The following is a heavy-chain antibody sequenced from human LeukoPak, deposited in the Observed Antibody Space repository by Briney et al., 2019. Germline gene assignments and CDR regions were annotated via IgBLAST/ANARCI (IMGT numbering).Heavy chain of an antibody. CDR3: TTPSGYYLKY. J-gene: IGHJ4*02. D-gene: IGHD3-22*01. V-gene: IGHV3-15*01. CDR1: GFTFTNAW. Sequence: GGTLRLSCAASGFTFTNAWMSWVRQAPGKGLEWVGRSKTKSEGGTTDYAAPVEGSLTISRDDSKNTLYLQMNSVKAEDTAVYYCTTPSGYYLKYWGQGTLVTVSS. CDR2: SKTKSEGGTT.